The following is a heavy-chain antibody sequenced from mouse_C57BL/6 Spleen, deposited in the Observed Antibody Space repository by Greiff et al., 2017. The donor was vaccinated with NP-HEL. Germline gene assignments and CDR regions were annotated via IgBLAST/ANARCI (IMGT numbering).Heavy chain of an antibody. D-gene: IGHD2-2*01. CDR3: ATPLYGYDGGYYAMDY. CDR1: GYSFTDYN. Sequence: EVKLMESGPELVKPGASVKISCKASGYSFTDYNMNWVKQSNGKSLEWIGVINPNYGTTSYNQKFKGKATLTVDQSSSTAYMQLNSLTSEDSAVYYCATPLYGYDGGYYAMDYWGQGTSVTVSS. V-gene: IGHV1-39*01. J-gene: IGHJ4*01. CDR2: INPNYGTT.